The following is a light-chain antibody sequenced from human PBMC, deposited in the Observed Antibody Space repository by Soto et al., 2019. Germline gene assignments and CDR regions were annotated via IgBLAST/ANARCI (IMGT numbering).Light chain of an antibody. CDR1: QGIRHY. CDR2: EAS. Sequence: DIQMTQSPSSLSASVGDRVTITCRASQGIRHYLAWYQQKPGKVPRLLIYEASNLQSGVPSRFRGGGSGTEFTLTISSLQPEDSATYFCQQLNSYPQTFGQGTRREIK. CDR3: QQLNSYPQT. J-gene: IGKJ5*01. V-gene: IGKV1-27*01.